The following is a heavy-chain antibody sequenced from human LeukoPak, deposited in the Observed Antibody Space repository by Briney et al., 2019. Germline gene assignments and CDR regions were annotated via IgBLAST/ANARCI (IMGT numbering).Heavy chain of an antibody. D-gene: IGHD2-15*01. V-gene: IGHV3-49*03. CDR1: GFTFGDYA. Sequence: PGRSLRLSCTASGFTFGDYAMSWFRQAPGKGLEWVGFIRSKAYGGTTEYAASVKGRFTISRDDSKSIAYLQMNSLKTEDTAVYYCTSATRSGYCSGGSCLPDAFDIWGQGTMVTVSS. J-gene: IGHJ3*02. CDR3: TSATRSGYCSGGSCLPDAFDI. CDR2: IRSKAYGGTT.